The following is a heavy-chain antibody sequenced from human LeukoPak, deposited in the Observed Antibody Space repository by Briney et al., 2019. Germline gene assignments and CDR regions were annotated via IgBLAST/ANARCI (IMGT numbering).Heavy chain of an antibody. CDR3: ARDGFDILTGYSFLYFDY. V-gene: IGHV1-69*13. J-gene: IGHJ4*02. CDR2: IIPIFGTA. D-gene: IGHD3-9*01. Sequence: SVKVSCKASGYTFTSYGISWVRQAAGQGREWMGGIIPIFGTANYAQKFQGRVTITADGSTSTAYMELSSLRSEDTAVYYCARDGFDILTGYSFLYFDYWGQGTLVTVSS. CDR1: GYTFTSYG.